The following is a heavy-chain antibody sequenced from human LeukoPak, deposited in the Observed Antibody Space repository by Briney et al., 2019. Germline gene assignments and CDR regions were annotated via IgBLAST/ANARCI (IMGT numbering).Heavy chain of an antibody. CDR1: GGSISSSNW. V-gene: IGHV4-4*02. D-gene: IGHD3-10*01. J-gene: IGHJ4*02. Sequence: PSETLSLTCAVSGGSISSSNWWSWVRPPPGKGLEWIGEIYHSGSTNYNPSLKSRVTISVDKSKNQFSLKLSSVTAADTAVYYRARSKTADYYGSGSYLFFDYWGQGTLVTVSS. CDR3: ARSKTADYYGSGSYLFFDY. CDR2: IYHSGST.